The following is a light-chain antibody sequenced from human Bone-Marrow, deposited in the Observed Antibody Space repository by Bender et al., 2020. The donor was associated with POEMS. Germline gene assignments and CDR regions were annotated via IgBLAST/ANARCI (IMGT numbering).Light chain of an antibody. CDR3: SAWDDSLSGWV. Sequence: QSVLTQPPSASGNPGQRVTISCSGSSSNIGNHGVNWYQQLPGEAPKLLIYYDDLLTPGVSDRFSASKSGTSASLAISELQSEDEALYYCSAWDDSLSGWVFGGGTKLTVL. CDR1: SSNIGNHG. V-gene: IGLV1-36*01. CDR2: YDD. J-gene: IGLJ3*02.